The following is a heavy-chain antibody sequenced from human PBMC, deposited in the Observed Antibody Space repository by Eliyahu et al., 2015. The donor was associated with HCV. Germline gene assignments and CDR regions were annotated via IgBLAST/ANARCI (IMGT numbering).Heavy chain of an antibody. CDR1: GXPMRNNNYY. CDR3: ARATVITPRHFDI. D-gene: IGHD4-23*01. Sequence: QVQLQESGPGQVXTSQTLSLTCTVSGXPMRNNNYYWNWIRQSPGKGLEWLGYIYYNGKTFYDPSLKSRLTISADTSKNVFSLRLTSLTAADTAVYFCARATVITPRHFDIWGRGTLATVS. CDR2: IYYNGKT. V-gene: IGHV4-30-4*08. J-gene: IGHJ2*01.